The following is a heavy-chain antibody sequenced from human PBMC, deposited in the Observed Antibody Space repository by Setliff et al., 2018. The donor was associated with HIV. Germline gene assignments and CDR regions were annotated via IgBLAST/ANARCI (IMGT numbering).Heavy chain of an antibody. CDR2: IIPMFGAT. Sequence: WASVKVSCKTSGVSFSSYAISWVRQAPGQGLEWMGGIIPMFGATNYAQKFQGRVTITADESTNTAYMELSSLRSEDTAVYYCARDPFPSTNYYDSSMYPFAQFFQHWGQGTPVTVSS. J-gene: IGHJ1*01. CDR3: ARDPFPSTNYYDSSMYPFAQFFQH. V-gene: IGHV1-69*13. D-gene: IGHD3-22*01. CDR1: GVSFSSYA.